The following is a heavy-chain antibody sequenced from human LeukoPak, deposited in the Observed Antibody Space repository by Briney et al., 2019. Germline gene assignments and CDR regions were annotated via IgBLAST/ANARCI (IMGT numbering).Heavy chain of an antibody. CDR2: ISSSSSYI. Sequence: GGSLRLSCAASGFTFSSYSMNWVRQAPGKGLEWVSSISSSSSYIYYADSVKGRFTISRDNAKNSLYLQMNSLRAEDTAVYYCASVGYCSGGSCYAAEYYYYGMDVWGQGTTVTASS. D-gene: IGHD2-15*01. CDR1: GFTFSSYS. J-gene: IGHJ6*02. CDR3: ASVGYCSGGSCYAAEYYYYGMDV. V-gene: IGHV3-21*01.